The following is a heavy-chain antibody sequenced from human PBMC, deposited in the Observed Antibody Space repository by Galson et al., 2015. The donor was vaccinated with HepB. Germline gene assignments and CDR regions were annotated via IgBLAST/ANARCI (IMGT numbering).Heavy chain of an antibody. V-gene: IGHV3-33*08. J-gene: IGHJ3*02. D-gene: IGHD2-15*01. CDR2: IYSDGSNK. Sequence: CAASGLSFSSYSMHWVRQAPGKGLEWVAIIYSDGSNKYYADSVKGRFTISRDNSKNTLYLQMNSLRAEDTAVYYCARELGCSGGSCYGAFHIWGQGTMVTVSS. CDR3: ARELGCSGGSCYGAFHI. CDR1: GLSFSSYS.